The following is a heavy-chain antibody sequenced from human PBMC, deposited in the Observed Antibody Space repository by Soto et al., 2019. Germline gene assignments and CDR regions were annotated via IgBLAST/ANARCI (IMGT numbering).Heavy chain of an antibody. J-gene: IGHJ5*02. Sequence: SGPTLVNPTQTLTLTCTFSGFSLSTSGVGVGWIRQPPGKALEWLALIYWDDDKRYSPSLKSRLTITKDTSKNQVVLTMTNMDPVDTATYYCAHRQRWFGELLARYNWFDPWGQGTLVTVSS. V-gene: IGHV2-5*02. D-gene: IGHD3-10*01. CDR2: IYWDDDK. CDR1: GFSLSTSGVG. CDR3: AHRQRWFGELLARYNWFDP.